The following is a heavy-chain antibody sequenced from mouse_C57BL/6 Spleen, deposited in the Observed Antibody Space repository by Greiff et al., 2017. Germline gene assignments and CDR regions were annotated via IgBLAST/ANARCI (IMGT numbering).Heavy chain of an antibody. CDR2: INPYNGGT. Sequence: EVQLQQSGPVLVKPGASVKMSCKASGYTFTDYYMNWVKQSHGKSLEWIGVINPYNGGTSYNQKFKGKATLTVDKSSSTAYMELNSLTSEDSAVYYGARPYGSSHWYFDVWGTGTTVTVSS. CDR3: ARPYGSSHWYFDV. V-gene: IGHV1-19*01. CDR1: GYTFTDYY. J-gene: IGHJ1*03. D-gene: IGHD1-1*01.